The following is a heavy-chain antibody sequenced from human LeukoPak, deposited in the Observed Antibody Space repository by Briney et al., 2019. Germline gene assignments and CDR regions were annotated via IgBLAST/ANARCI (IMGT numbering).Heavy chain of an antibody. Sequence: PGGSLSLSCAASGFTVSNAWMSWVRQAPGKGLEWVGRIKSKAGGGTADYAAPVKDRFTISRDDSKNTLYLQMNSLKTEDTAAYYCTTFQFPRWGQGTLVTVSS. CDR2: IKSKAGGGTA. J-gene: IGHJ4*02. CDR3: TTFQFPR. V-gene: IGHV3-15*01. D-gene: IGHD5-24*01. CDR1: GFTVSNAW.